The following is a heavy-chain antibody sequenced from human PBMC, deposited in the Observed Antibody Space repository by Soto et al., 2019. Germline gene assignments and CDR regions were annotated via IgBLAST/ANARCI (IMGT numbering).Heavy chain of an antibody. CDR3: AREGVGSSGWYRAFDI. V-gene: IGHV1-46*01. Sequence: ASVKGACKASGYTFTSYYMHWVRQAPGQGLEWMGIINPSGGSTSYAQKFQGRVTMTRDTSTSTVYMELSSLRSEDTAVYYCAREGVGSSGWYRAFDIWGQGTMVTVSS. CDR1: GYTFTSYY. CDR2: INPSGGST. J-gene: IGHJ3*02. D-gene: IGHD6-19*01.